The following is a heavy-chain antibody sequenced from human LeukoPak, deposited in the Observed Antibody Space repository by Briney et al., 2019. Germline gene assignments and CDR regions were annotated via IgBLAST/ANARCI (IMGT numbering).Heavy chain of an antibody. CDR3: ARTRASGWYGNWFDP. CDR1: GGSLSGYY. Sequence: SETLSLTCAVYGGSLSGYYWSWIRQPPGKGVEWIGEINHSGSTNYNPSLKSRVTISVDTSKNQFSLKLSPVTAADTAVYYCARTRASGWYGNWFDPWGQGTLVTVSS. D-gene: IGHD6-19*01. J-gene: IGHJ5*02. V-gene: IGHV4-34*01. CDR2: INHSGST.